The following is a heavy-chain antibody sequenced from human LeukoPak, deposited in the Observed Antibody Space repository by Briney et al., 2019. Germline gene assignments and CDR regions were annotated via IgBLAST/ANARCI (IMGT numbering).Heavy chain of an antibody. Sequence: ASVKVSCKASGYTFTGYYMHWVRQAPGQGLEWMGWINPNSGGTNYAQTFQGRVTMTRDTSISTAYMELSRLRSDDTAVYYCARRPLGYCSGGSCYPQDYYYYYYMDVWGKGTTVTVSS. D-gene: IGHD2-15*01. CDR3: ARRPLGYCSGGSCYPQDYYYYYYMDV. CDR1: GYTFTGYY. J-gene: IGHJ6*03. V-gene: IGHV1-2*02. CDR2: INPNSGGT.